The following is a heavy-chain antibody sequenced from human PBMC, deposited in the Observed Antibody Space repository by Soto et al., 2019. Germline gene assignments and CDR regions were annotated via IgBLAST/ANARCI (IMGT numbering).Heavy chain of an antibody. J-gene: IGHJ6*02. CDR1: GGSFSGYY. V-gene: IGHV4-34*01. CDR2: INHSGST. D-gene: IGHD5-12*01. Sequence: SETLSLTCAVYGGSFSGYYWSWIRQPPGKGLEWIGEINHSGSTNYNPSLKSRVTISVDTSKNQFSLKLSSVTAADTAVYYCARVRVDIVATMKLYYYYGMDVWGQGTTVT. CDR3: ARVRVDIVATMKLYYYYGMDV.